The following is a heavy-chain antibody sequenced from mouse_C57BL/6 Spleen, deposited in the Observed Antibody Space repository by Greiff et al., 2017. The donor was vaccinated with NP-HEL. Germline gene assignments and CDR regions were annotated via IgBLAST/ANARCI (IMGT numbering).Heavy chain of an antibody. V-gene: IGHV1-80*01. D-gene: IGHD1-1*01. CDR2: IYPGDGDT. Sequence: QVQLQQSGAELVKPGASVKISCKASGYAFSSYWMNWVKQRPGKGLEWIGQIYPGDGDTNYNGKFKGKATLTADKSSSTAYMQLSSLTSEDSAVYFCARGVVATNYFDYWGQGTTLTVSS. CDR1: GYAFSSYW. CDR3: ARGVVATNYFDY. J-gene: IGHJ2*01.